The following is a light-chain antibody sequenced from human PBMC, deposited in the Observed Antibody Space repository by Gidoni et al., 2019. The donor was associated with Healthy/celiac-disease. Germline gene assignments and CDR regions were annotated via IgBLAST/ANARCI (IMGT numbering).Light chain of an antibody. V-gene: IGKV1-9*01. CDR1: QGISSY. CDR2: AAS. Sequence: DIEFTQSPSFLSASVGDRVTITCRASQGISSYLAGYQQKPGKAPKLLIYAASTLQSGVPSRFSGSGSGTEFTLTISSLQPEDFATYYCQQTNSSPRTFGQGTKVEIK. CDR3: QQTNSSPRT. J-gene: IGKJ1*01.